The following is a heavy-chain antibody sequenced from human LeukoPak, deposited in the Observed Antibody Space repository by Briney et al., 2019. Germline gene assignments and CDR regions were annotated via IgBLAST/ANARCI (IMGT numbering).Heavy chain of an antibody. CDR3: ARDRRGPMDV. Sequence: GRSLRLSCAASGFTFSSYGMHWVRQAPGKGLEGVAVIWYDGSNKYYADSVKGGFTISRDNSKNTLYLQMNSLRAEDTAVYYCARDRRGPMDVWGQGTTVTVSS. CDR1: GFTFSSYG. V-gene: IGHV3-33*01. J-gene: IGHJ6*02. D-gene: IGHD6-6*01. CDR2: IWYDGSNK.